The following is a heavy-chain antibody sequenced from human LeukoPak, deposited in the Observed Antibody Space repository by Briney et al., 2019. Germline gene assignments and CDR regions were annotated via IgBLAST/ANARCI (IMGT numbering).Heavy chain of an antibody. CDR3: ARETIYSYGYGNDFDY. V-gene: IGHV3-33*01. CDR2: IWYDGSNK. J-gene: IGHJ4*02. D-gene: IGHD5-18*01. Sequence: WIRQAPGKGLEWVAVIWYDGSNKYYADSVKGRFTISRDNSKNTLYLQMNSLRAEDTAVYYCARETIYSYGYGNDFDYWGQGTLVTVSS.